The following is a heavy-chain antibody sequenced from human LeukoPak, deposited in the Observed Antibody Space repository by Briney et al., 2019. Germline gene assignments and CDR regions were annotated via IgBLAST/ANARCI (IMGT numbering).Heavy chain of an antibody. CDR3: ARGVRYDFWSGYDAPYFDY. CDR2: ISAYNGNT. Sequence: GASVKVSCKASGYTFTSYGISWVRQAPGQGLEWMGWISAYNGNTNYAQKLQGRVTMTTDTSTSTAYMELRSLTSDDTAVYYCARGVRYDFWSGYDAPYFDYWGQGTLITVSS. V-gene: IGHV1-18*01. D-gene: IGHD3-3*01. J-gene: IGHJ4*02. CDR1: GYTFTSYG.